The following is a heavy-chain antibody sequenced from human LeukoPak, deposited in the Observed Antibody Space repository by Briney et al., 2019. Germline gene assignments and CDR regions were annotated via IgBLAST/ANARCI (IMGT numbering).Heavy chain of an antibody. V-gene: IGHV3-23*01. Sequence: GGSLRLSCAASGFIFSHYGMNWVRQAPGKGLEWVSGITSRSTTYYADSVKGRFTISRDNSKNMVWLQINSPTAEDTDTYYCAKDANWARFEDGGQGTLVTVSS. CDR2: ITSRSTT. D-gene: IGHD7-27*01. CDR3: AKDANWARFED. CDR1: GFIFSHYG. J-gene: IGHJ4*02.